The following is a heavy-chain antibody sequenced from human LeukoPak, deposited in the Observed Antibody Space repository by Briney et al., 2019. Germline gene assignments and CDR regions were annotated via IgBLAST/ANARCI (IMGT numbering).Heavy chain of an antibody. D-gene: IGHD3-10*01. CDR2: ISKSGHNT. J-gene: IGHJ4*02. V-gene: IGHV3-23*01. CDR1: GFTFQSYA. CDR3: ANQFVDC. Sequence: GGSLRLSCAPSGFTFQSYAMNWVRHAPGKGLEWGSSISKSGHNTDYADSVNGRYTITSDNSRKTLYLQINSLKAEDTAVYYCANQFVDCWGPGTMVTVSS.